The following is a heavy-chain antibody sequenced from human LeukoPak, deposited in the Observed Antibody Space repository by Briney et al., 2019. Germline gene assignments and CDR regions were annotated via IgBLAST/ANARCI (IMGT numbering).Heavy chain of an antibody. CDR1: GFTFSHFW. V-gene: IGHV3-7*01. D-gene: IGHD2-15*01. CDR2: IKKTGSET. CDR3: AREDGYCSGGNCYSYFDS. Sequence: GGSLRLSCAASGFTFSHFWMSWVRQAPGKGLEWVAYIKKTGSETYYVDSVKGRFTITRDNTRGSLFLQMYSLRAEDTAVYFCAREDGYCSGGNCYSYFDSWGQGTLVTVSS. J-gene: IGHJ4*02.